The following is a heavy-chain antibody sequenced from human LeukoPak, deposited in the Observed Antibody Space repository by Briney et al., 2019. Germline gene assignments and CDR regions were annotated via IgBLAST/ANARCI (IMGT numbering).Heavy chain of an antibody. CDR2: INHSGST. Sequence: SETLSLTCAVYGGSFSGYYWSWIRQPPGKWLEWIGEINHSGSTNYNPSLKSRVTISVDTSKNQFSLKLSSVTAADTAVYYCARPSVRGVIISWGQGTLVTVSS. D-gene: IGHD3-10*01. CDR3: ARPSVRGVIIS. J-gene: IGHJ4*02. CDR1: GGSFSGYY. V-gene: IGHV4-34*01.